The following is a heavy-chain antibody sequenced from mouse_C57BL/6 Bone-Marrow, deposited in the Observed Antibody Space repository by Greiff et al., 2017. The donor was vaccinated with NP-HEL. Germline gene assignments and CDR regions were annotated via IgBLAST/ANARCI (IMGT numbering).Heavy chain of an antibody. D-gene: IGHD1-1*01. Sequence: VQLQQSGPGLVQPSQSLSITCTVSGFSLTSYGVHWVRQSPGKGLEWLGVIWSGGSTDYKAAFIYRLSIRQDNSQSQTFLKMTSLQASDTSIYYFSRNSPGSSYWYFDVWGTGTTVTVSS. CDR1: GFSLTSYG. J-gene: IGHJ1*03. CDR3: SRNSPGSSYWYFDV. CDR2: IWSGGST. V-gene: IGHV2-2*01.